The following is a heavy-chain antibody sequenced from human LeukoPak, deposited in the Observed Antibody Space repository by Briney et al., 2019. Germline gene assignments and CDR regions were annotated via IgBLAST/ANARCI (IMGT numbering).Heavy chain of an antibody. CDR1: GFTFSSSV. J-gene: IGHJ4*02. Sequence: GGSLRLSCAASGFTFSSSVMSWVRQSPGKGLEWVSTIAVNTYHADSVKGRFTISRDNSKNTLFLQMSSLRAEDTAAYYCAKDLGRRVTAIDYWGQGTLVTVSS. CDR2: IAVNT. CDR3: AKDLGRRVTAIDY. D-gene: IGHD2-21*02. V-gene: IGHV3-23*01.